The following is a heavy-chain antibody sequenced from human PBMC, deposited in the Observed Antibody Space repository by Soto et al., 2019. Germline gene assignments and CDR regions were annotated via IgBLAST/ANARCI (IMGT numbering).Heavy chain of an antibody. V-gene: IGHV3-30*18. D-gene: IGHD3-3*01. Sequence: GGSLRLSCAASGFTFSSYGMHWVRQAPGKGLEWVAVISYDGSNKYYADSVKGRFTISRDNSKNTLYLQMNSLRAEDTAVYYCAKDGVLRFLEWPPRYGMDVWGQGTTVTVSS. CDR3: AKDGVLRFLEWPPRYGMDV. J-gene: IGHJ6*02. CDR2: ISYDGSNK. CDR1: GFTFSSYG.